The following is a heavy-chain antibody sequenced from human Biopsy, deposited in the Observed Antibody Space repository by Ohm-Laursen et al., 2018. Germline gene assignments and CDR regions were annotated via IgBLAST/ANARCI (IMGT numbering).Heavy chain of an antibody. D-gene: IGHD1-14*01. J-gene: IGHJ5*02. V-gene: IGHV4-34*01. CDR3: ARDRDRRGWFDP. Sequence: TLSLTCAVYGESFNGYYWSWIRQTPGKGLEWIGEINHSGRTNYNPSPKSRVTMSVDTSKNKFSLRASPVTAADTAVYYCARDRDRRGWFDPWGQGTLVTVSS. CDR1: GESFNGYY. CDR2: INHSGRT.